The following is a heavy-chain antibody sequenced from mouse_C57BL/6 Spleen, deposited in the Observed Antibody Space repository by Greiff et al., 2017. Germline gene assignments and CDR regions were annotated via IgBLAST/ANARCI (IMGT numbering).Heavy chain of an antibody. CDR3: AGYYGSSSLYIKV. Sequence: QVQLQQSGPGLAAPSQSLSITCTVSGFSLTSYAISWVRQPPGQGLEWLGVIWPGGGTTYNSALKSRLSISKDNSKSQVFLKMNGLQTDDTARYXGAGYYGSSSLYIKVWGTGTTVTVSS. V-gene: IGHV2-9-1*01. CDR2: IWPGGGT. J-gene: IGHJ1*03. CDR1: GFSLTSYA. D-gene: IGHD1-1*01.